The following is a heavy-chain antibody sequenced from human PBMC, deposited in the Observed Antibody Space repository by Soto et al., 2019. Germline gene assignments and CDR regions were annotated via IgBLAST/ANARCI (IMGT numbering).Heavy chain of an antibody. CDR2: INPNSGGT. Sequence: ASVKVSCKASGYTFTGYYMHRVRQAPGQGLEWMGWINPNSGGTNYAQKFQGRVTMTRDTSISTAYMELSRLRSDDTAVYYCASGYYHGSGSYYTLDVWGQGTTVTVSS. CDR3: ASGYYHGSGSYYTLDV. V-gene: IGHV1-2*02. D-gene: IGHD3-10*01. J-gene: IGHJ6*02. CDR1: GYTFTGYY.